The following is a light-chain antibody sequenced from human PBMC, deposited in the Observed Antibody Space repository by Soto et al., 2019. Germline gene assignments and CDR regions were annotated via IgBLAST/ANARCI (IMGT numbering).Light chain of an antibody. CDR1: QSLVRSDGNTF. CDR2: QIS. Sequence: DIVLTQTPLSSPVTLGQPASISCRSSQSLVRSDGNTFLRWLQYRPGQPPRLLIYQISNRLSGVPDRFSGSGAGTDFTLTISRVEAEDFGVYYCMQDSKIPCTFGQGTKVEIK. V-gene: IGKV2-24*01. J-gene: IGKJ1*01. CDR3: MQDSKIPCT.